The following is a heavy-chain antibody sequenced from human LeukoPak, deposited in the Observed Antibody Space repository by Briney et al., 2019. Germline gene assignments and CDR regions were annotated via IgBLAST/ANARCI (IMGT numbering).Heavy chain of an antibody. J-gene: IGHJ5*02. CDR1: GFTFSSYS. V-gene: IGHV3-21*01. CDR2: ISSSSSYI. CDR3: VLVPGPNWFDP. D-gene: IGHD3-10*01. Sequence: TSGGSLRLSCAASGFTFSSYSMNWVRQAPGKGLEWVSSISSSSSYIYYADSVKGRFTISRDNAKNSLYLQMNSLRAEDTAVYYCVLVPGPNWFDPWGQGTLVTVSS.